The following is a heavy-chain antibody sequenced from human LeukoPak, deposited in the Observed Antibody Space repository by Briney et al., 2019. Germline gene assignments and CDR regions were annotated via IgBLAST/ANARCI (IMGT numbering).Heavy chain of an antibody. Sequence: ASVKVPCKTSGYTFNTYYIHWVRQAPGQGLEWMGIINPSGGSTTYAQKFQGRVTITRDTSTTTVYMELNNLKSEDTAVYYCARDGSPARFDYWGHGTLVTVSS. CDR3: ARDGSPARFDY. J-gene: IGHJ4*01. D-gene: IGHD6-13*01. V-gene: IGHV1-46*02. CDR1: GYTFNTYY. CDR2: INPSGGST.